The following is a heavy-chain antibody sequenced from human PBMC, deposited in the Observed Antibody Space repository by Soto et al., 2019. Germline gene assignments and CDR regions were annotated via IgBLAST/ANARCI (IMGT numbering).Heavy chain of an antibody. CDR2: IYYSGST. V-gene: IGHV4-31*03. Sequence: SETLSLTCTVSGGSISSGGYYWSWIRQHPGKGLEWIGYIYYSGSTYYNPSLKSRVTISVDTSKNQFSLKLSSVTAADTAVYYCARVYYDSSGYYYASASGAFDIWGQGTMVTVSS. CDR1: GGSISSGGYY. D-gene: IGHD3-22*01. J-gene: IGHJ3*02. CDR3: ARVYYDSSGYYYASASGAFDI.